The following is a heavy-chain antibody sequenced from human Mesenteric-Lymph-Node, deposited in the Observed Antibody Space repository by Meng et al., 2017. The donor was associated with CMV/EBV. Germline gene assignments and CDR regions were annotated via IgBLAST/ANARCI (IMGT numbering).Heavy chain of an antibody. J-gene: IGHJ4*02. Sequence: SETLSLTCTVSGGSISSGDYYWGWIRQSPGKGLEWIGYIYYRGNTNYNPSLKSRVIISVDTSKNQFSLNLKSVTAADTAVYYCARDAPLYLDMLTGYYLLDYWGQGMLVTVSS. CDR1: GGSISSGDYY. CDR2: IYYRGNT. D-gene: IGHD3-9*01. CDR3: ARDAPLYLDMLTGYYLLDY. V-gene: IGHV4-30-4*02.